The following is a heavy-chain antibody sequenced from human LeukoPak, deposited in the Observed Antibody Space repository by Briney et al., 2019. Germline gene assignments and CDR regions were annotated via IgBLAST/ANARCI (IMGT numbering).Heavy chain of an antibody. D-gene: IGHD1-7*01. V-gene: IGHV4-59*01. CDR2: IYYSGST. J-gene: IGHJ4*02. CDR3: ARAVRTGTTFDY. Sequence: SETLSLTCTVSGGSISSYYWSWIRQPPGKGLKWIGYIYYSGSTNYNPSLKSRVTISVDTSKNQFSLKLSSVTAADTAVYYCARAVRTGTTFDYWGQGTLVTVSS. CDR1: GGSISSYY.